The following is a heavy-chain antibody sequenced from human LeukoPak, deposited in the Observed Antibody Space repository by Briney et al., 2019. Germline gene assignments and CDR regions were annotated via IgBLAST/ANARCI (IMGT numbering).Heavy chain of an antibody. CDR1: GFTFSSYA. V-gene: IGHV3-15*07. J-gene: IGHJ4*02. D-gene: IGHD1/OR15-1a*01. CDR2: IKSKTDGGTT. Sequence: PGGSLRLSCAASGFTFSSYAMHWVRQAPGKGLEWVGRIKSKTDGGTTDYAAPVKGRFTISRDDSENTLYLQMNSLKTEDTAVYYCTRTFRTAHFDYWGQGTPVTVSS. CDR3: TRTFRTAHFDY.